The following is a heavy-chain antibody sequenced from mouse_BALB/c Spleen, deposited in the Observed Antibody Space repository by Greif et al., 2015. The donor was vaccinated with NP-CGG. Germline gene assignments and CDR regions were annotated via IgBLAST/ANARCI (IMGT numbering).Heavy chain of an antibody. V-gene: IGHV1-54*03. Sequence: VQLQQSGAELVRPGTSVKVSCKASGYAFTNYLIEWVKQRPGQGLEWIGVINPGSGGTNYNEKFKGKATLTADKSSSTAYMQLSSLTSDDSAVYFCARGLLRLRGYAMDYWGQGTSVTVSS. CDR2: INPGSGGT. CDR1: GYAFTNYL. J-gene: IGHJ4*01. CDR3: ARGLLRLRGYAMDY. D-gene: IGHD1-2*01.